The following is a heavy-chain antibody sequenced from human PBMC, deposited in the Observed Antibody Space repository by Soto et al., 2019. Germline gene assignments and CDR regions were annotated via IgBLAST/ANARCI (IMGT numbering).Heavy chain of an antibody. Sequence: QVQLQQWGAGLLQPSETLSLTCAVYGGSLSGYYWSWIRQPPGKGLEWIGEISHGGSTIYNPSLKSRVTISVDTSKNQFSLKLSSVTAADTAVYYCVRGYGYVWGLDDFWGQGTLVTVSS. V-gene: IGHV4-34*02. CDR2: ISHGGST. CDR1: GGSLSGYY. J-gene: IGHJ4*02. CDR3: VRGYGYVWGLDDF. D-gene: IGHD3-16*01.